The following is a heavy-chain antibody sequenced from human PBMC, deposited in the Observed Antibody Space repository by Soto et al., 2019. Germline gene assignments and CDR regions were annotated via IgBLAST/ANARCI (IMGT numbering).Heavy chain of an antibody. CDR3: AKDQGHQRDIVVVPAAMLYDP. Sequence: GGSLRLSCAASGFTFSSYAMSWVRQAPGKGLEWVSAISGSGGSTYYADSVKGRFTISRDNSKNTLYLQMNSLRAEDTAVYYCAKDQGHQRDIVVVPAAMLYDPWGQGTLVTVSS. V-gene: IGHV3-23*01. D-gene: IGHD2-2*01. CDR1: GFTFSSYA. J-gene: IGHJ5*02. CDR2: ISGSGGST.